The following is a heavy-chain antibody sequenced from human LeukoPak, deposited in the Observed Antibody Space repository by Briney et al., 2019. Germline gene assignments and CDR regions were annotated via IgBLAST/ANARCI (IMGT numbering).Heavy chain of an antibody. CDR2: IIPIFGTA. Sequence: SVKVSCKASGGTFSSYAISWVRPATGQGLEWMGGIIPIFGTANYAQKFQGRVTITADESTSTAYMELSSLRSEDTAVYYCARDREYSSSSDWYFDLWGRGTLVTVPS. J-gene: IGHJ2*01. V-gene: IGHV1-69*13. D-gene: IGHD6-6*01. CDR1: GGTFSSYA. CDR3: ARDREYSSSSDWYFDL.